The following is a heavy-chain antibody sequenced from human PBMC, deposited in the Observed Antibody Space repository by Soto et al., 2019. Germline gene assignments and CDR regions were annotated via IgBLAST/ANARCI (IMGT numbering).Heavy chain of an antibody. D-gene: IGHD6-19*01. CDR2: INAGNGDT. V-gene: IGHV1-3*01. Sequence: ASVKVSCKASGDTFTSYAMHWVRQAPGQRLEWMGWINAGNGDTIYAQKFQGRVTMTEDTSTDTAYMELSSLRSEDTAVYYCATQWLGYFDYWGQGTLVTVS. CDR1: GDTFTSYA. CDR3: ATQWLGYFDY. J-gene: IGHJ4*02.